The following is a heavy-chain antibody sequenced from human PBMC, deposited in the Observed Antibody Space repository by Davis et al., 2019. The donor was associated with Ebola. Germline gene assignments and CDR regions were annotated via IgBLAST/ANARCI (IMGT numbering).Heavy chain of an antibody. CDR1: GFTFSSYS. CDR3: ARDDIVVVSAAIGFYYGMDV. J-gene: IGHJ6*04. Sequence: GGSLRLSCAASGFTFSSYSMNWVRQAPGKGLEWVSSISSSSSYIYYADSVKGRFTISRDNAKNSVYLQMNSLRDEDTAVYYCARDDIVVVSAAIGFYYGMDVWGKGTTVTVSS. CDR2: ISSSSSYI. D-gene: IGHD2-2*01. V-gene: IGHV3-21*01.